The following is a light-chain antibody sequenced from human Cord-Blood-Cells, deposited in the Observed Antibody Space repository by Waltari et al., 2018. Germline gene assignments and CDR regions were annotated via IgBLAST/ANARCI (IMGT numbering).Light chain of an antibody. V-gene: IGLV2-14*03. CDR3: SSYTSSSTLV. CDR2: DVS. CDR1: SSDVGGYNY. Sequence: QSALTQPASVSGSPGQSITISCTGTSSDVGGYNYVSWYQQHPGKAPNFMIYDVSKRPSGVSNRFSGSNSGNTASLTISGLQAEDEADYYCSSYTSSSTLVFGGGTKLTVL. J-gene: IGLJ2*01.